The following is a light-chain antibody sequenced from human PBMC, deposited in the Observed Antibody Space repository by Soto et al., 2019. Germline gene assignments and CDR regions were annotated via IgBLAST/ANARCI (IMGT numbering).Light chain of an antibody. V-gene: IGLV4-69*01. CDR3: QTWGTGPWV. Sequence: QAVVTQSPSASASLGASVKLTCTLSSGHSTYAIAWHQQQPEKGPRYLMKLNSDGSPSKGDGIPDRFSGSSSGAERYLTISSLQSEDEADYYCQTWGTGPWVFGGGTKVTVL. J-gene: IGLJ3*02. CDR1: SGHSTYA. CDR2: LNSDGSP.